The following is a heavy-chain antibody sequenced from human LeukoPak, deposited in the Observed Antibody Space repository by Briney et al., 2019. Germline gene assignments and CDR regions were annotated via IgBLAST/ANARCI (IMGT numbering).Heavy chain of an antibody. V-gene: IGHV3-21*01. Sequence: GGSLRLSCAASGFTFSSYSMNWVRQAPGKGLEWVSSISSSSYIYYADSVKGRFTISRDNAKNSLYLQMNSLRAEDTVVYYCARDSAAYCGGDCSPDYWGQGTLVTVSS. J-gene: IGHJ4*02. D-gene: IGHD2-21*02. CDR1: GFTFSSYS. CDR2: ISSSSYI. CDR3: ARDSAAYCGGDCSPDY.